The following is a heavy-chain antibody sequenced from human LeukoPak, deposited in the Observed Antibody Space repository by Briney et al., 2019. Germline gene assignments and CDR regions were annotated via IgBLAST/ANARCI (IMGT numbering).Heavy chain of an antibody. D-gene: IGHD5-18*01. Sequence: SVKVSCKXSGGTFSSYTISWVRQAPGQGLEWMGRIIPILGIANYAQKFQGRVTITANKSTSTAYMELSSLGSEDTAVYYCARGRGYTIDYWGQGTLVTVSS. CDR2: IIPILGIA. CDR1: GGTFSSYT. V-gene: IGHV1-69*02. CDR3: ARGRGYTIDY. J-gene: IGHJ4*02.